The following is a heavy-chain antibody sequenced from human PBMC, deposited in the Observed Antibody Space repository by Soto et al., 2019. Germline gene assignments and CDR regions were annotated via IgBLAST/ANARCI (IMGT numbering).Heavy chain of an antibody. CDR2: INPSGGST. V-gene: IGHV1-46*01. Sequence: ASVKVSCKASGSTFSSYYVHWVRQAPGQGLEWMGIINPSGGSTSYAQKFQGRVTMTRDTSTSTVYMELSSLRSEDTAVYYCARDRVDGESPGYYYYGMDVWGQGTTVTVSS. CDR3: ARDRVDGESPGYYYYGMDV. CDR1: GSTFSSYY. J-gene: IGHJ6*02. D-gene: IGHD4-17*01.